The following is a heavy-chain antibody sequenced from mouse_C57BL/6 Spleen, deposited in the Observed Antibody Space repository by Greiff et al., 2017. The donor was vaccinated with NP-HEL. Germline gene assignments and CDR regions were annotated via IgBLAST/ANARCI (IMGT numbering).Heavy chain of an antibody. Sequence: EVKLVESGGGLVKPGGSLKLSCAASGFTFSSYAMSWVRQTPEKRLEWVATISDGGSYTYYPDNVKGRFTISRDNAKNNLYLQMSHLKSEDTAMYYCARETKYYYAMDYWGQGTSVTVSS. CDR3: ARETKYYYAMDY. V-gene: IGHV5-4*01. CDR1: GFTFSSYA. CDR2: ISDGGSYT. J-gene: IGHJ4*01.